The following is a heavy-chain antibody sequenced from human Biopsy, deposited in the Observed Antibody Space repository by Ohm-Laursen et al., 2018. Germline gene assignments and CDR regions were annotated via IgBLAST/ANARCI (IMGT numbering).Heavy chain of an antibody. D-gene: IGHD3-3*01. Sequence: GSSVKVSCKASGYNFDIYPLFWVRQAPGQGFEWMGGINPMFGTAKYAQRFQGRVTITADKSTSTADMELSSLRSDDTAVYYCARSFGVVINFEHNWFDPWGQGTLVTVSS. CDR1: GYNFDIYP. V-gene: IGHV1-69*06. CDR3: ARSFGVVINFEHNWFDP. J-gene: IGHJ5*02. CDR2: INPMFGTA.